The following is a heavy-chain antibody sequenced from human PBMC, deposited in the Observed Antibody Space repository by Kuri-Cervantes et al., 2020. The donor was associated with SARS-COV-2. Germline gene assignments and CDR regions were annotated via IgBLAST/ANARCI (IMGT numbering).Heavy chain of an antibody. Sequence: SVKVSCKASGGTFSNYAISWVRQAPGQGLEWMGGIIPIFGTANYAQKFQGRVTITADKSTSTAYMELSSLRSEDTAVYYCASSPESGPYYYYYGMDVWGQGTTVTVSS. D-gene: IGHD6-25*01. V-gene: IGHV1-69*06. J-gene: IGHJ6*02. CDR3: ASSPESGPYYYYYGMDV. CDR2: IIPIFGTA. CDR1: GGTFSNYA.